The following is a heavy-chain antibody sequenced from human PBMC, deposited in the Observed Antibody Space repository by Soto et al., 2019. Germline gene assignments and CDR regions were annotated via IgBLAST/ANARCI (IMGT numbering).Heavy chain of an antibody. CDR3: AREGGSGDNFDH. CDR2: IYYSGST. CDR1: GGSISSSSYY. V-gene: IGHV4-39*02. Sequence: PSETLSLTCTVSGGSISSSSYYWGWIRQPPGKGLEWIGSIYYSGSTYYNPSLKSRVTISVDTSKNQFSLKLSSVTAADTAVYYCAREGGSGDNFDHWGQGTLVTVSS. J-gene: IGHJ4*02. D-gene: IGHD6-19*01.